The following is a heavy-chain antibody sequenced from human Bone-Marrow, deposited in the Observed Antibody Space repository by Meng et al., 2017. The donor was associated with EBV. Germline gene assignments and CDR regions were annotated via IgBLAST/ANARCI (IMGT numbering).Heavy chain of an antibody. J-gene: IGHJ5*02. CDR2: MNPNSGNT. D-gene: IGHD3-3*01. V-gene: IGHV1-8*01. CDR1: GYTLTSYD. CDR3: ARGRLEARGYFDP. Sequence: QVQLVQSGAELKKPGASLKVSCKASGYTLTSYDINWVRQATGQGLEWMGWMNPNSGNTGYAQKFQGRVTMTRNTSISTAYMELSSLRSEDTAVYYCARGRLEARGYFDPWGQGTLVTVSS.